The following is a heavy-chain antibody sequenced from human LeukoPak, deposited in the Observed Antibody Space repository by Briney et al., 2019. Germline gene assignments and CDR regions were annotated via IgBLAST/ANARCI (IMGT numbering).Heavy chain of an antibody. CDR1: GGSVSSGSYY. V-gene: IGHV4-61*01. Sequence: PSETLSLTCTVSGGSVSSGSYYWSWIRQPPGKGLEWIGYIYYSGSINYNPSLKSRVTISVDTSKNQFSLKLSSVTAADTAVYYCARVGWSYCGGDCYIFDYWGQGTLVTVSS. J-gene: IGHJ4*02. D-gene: IGHD2-21*02. CDR3: ARVGWSYCGGDCYIFDY. CDR2: IYYSGSI.